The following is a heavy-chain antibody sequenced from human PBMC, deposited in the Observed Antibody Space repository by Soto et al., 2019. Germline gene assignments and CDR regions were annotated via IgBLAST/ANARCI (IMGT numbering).Heavy chain of an antibody. V-gene: IGHV2-5*02. CDR3: AHRSDSSGWLWRRAFDY. J-gene: IGHJ4*02. D-gene: IGHD6-19*01. CDR2: IYWDDDK. CDR1: GFSLSTSGVG. Sequence: QITLKESGPTLVKPTQTLTLTCTFSGFSLSTSGVGVGWIRQPPGKALEWLALIYWDDDKRYSPSLKSRLTITKDTTQIQVVLTRTNMDPVDTATYYCAHRSDSSGWLWRRAFDYWGQGTLVTVSS.